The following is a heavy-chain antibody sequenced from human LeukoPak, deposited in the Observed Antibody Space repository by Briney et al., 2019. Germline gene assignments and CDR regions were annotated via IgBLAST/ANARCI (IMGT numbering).Heavy chain of an antibody. CDR3: ARLPKGEGEQYYFDY. D-gene: IGHD1-26*01. Sequence: GESLKISCKGSGYSFTSYWIGWVRQMPGKGLEWMGIIYPGDSDTRYSPSFQGQVTISADKSISTAYLQWSSLKASDTAMYYCARLPKGEGEQYYFDYWGQGTLVTVSS. CDR2: IYPGDSDT. CDR1: GYSFTSYW. J-gene: IGHJ4*02. V-gene: IGHV5-51*01.